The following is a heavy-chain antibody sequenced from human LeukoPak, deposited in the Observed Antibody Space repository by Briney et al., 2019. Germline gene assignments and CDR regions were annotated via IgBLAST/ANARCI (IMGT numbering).Heavy chain of an antibody. Sequence: PGGSLRLSCAASGFTFSSYAMSWVRQAPGKGLEWVSTISEVAINTYYADSVKGRFTISRDNSKNTLYLQMSSLRAEDTAVYYCALRSGYNHFEYWGQGTLVTVSS. CDR2: ISEVAINT. J-gene: IGHJ4*02. CDR3: ALRSGYNHFEY. CDR1: GFTFSSYA. D-gene: IGHD3-22*01. V-gene: IGHV3-23*01.